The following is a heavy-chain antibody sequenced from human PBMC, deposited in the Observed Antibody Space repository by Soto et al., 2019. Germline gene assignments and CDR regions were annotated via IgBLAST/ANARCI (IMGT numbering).Heavy chain of an antibody. Sequence: KPSETLSLTCTVSGGSISSSSYYWGWIRQPPGKGLEWIGSIYYSGSTYYNPSLKSRVTISVDTSKNQFSLKLSSVTAADTAVYYCASYGYCSGGSCYSGEGIFDYWGQGTLVTVSS. D-gene: IGHD2-15*01. CDR3: ASYGYCSGGSCYSGEGIFDY. J-gene: IGHJ4*02. CDR2: IYYSGST. V-gene: IGHV4-39*01. CDR1: GGSISSSSYY.